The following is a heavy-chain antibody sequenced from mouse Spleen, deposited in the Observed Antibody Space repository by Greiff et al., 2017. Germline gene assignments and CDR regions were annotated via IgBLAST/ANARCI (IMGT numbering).Heavy chain of an antibody. D-gene: IGHD1-1*01. Sequence: VQLQQSGAELVRPGASVTLSCKASGYTFTDYEMHWVKQTPVHGLEWIGAIDPETGGTAYNQKFKGKAILTADKSSSTAYMELSSLTYEDSAVYYCARSYYYGSSLYFDVWGAGTTVTVSS. J-gene: IGHJ1*01. CDR2: IDPETGGT. CDR1: GYTFTDYE. V-gene: IGHV1-15*01. CDR3: ARSYYYGSSLYFDV.